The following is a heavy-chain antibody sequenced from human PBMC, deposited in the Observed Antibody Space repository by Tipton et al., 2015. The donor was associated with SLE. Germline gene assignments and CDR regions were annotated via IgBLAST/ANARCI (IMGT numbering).Heavy chain of an antibody. V-gene: IGHV4-59*11. J-gene: IGHJ3*02. CDR1: GDSISSHY. Sequence: TLSLTCTVFGDSISSHYWSWIRQSPGKGLEWIGNMFYSGSVTYNPSLKSRVTMSVDMSRNQFSLRLTSVTAADTALYYCVRVIVPASRGAFDIWGQGTMVTVSS. D-gene: IGHD2-2*01. CDR2: MFYSGSV. CDR3: VRVIVPASRGAFDI.